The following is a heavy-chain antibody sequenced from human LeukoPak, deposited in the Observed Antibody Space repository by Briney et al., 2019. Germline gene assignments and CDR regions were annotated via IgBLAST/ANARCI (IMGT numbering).Heavy chain of an antibody. CDR3: ERCGKDGDYVQN. Sequence: NPSETLSLTCTVSGGSISSGGYYWSWIRQHPGKGLEWIGYIYYSGSTYYNPSLKSRVTISVDTSKNQFSLKLSSVTAADTAVYYCERCGKDGDYVQNWGQGTLVTVSS. CDR2: IYYSGST. J-gene: IGHJ4*02. CDR1: GGSISSGGYY. V-gene: IGHV4-31*03. D-gene: IGHD4-17*01.